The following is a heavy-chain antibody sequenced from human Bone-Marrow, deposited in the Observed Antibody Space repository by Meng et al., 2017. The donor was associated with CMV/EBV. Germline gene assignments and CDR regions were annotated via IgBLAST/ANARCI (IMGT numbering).Heavy chain of an antibody. Sequence: GGSLRLSGVGSGFRFDDHAINWLRQVPGKGLEWVAGSSWNSDSIGYVDCVKGRFTISRDNAKNYLYLQMTSLRTEDTAVYFRARNMAPLRSNYMDYWGQGTMVTVSS. CDR1: GFRFDDHA. CDR2: SSWNSDSI. CDR3: ARNMAPLRSNYMDY. J-gene: IGHJ4*02. V-gene: IGHV3-9*01. D-gene: IGHD5-24*01.